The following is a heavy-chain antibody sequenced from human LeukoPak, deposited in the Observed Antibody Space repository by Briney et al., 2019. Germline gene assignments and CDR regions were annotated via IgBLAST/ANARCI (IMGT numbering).Heavy chain of an antibody. V-gene: IGHV3-23*01. CDR1: GFTFSSYT. D-gene: IGHD6-19*01. CDR3: ASPKDIAVADLGDC. J-gene: IGHJ4*02. Sequence: GGSLTLSCAASGFTFSSYTMTWVRQAPGKGLEWVSAISGSGGTTYYADSVKGRFTISRDNYKNTLYLQMNSLRAEETAVYYCASPKDIAVADLGDCWGQGTLVTVSS. CDR2: ISGSGGTT.